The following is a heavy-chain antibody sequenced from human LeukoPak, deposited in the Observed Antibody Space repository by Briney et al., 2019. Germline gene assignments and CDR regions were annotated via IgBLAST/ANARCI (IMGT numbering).Heavy chain of an antibody. V-gene: IGHV3-64D*09. J-gene: IGHJ4*02. CDR1: GFTFSCCG. D-gene: IGHD3-22*01. CDR3: AKSRAGSSGFYFDY. Sequence: GGSLRLSCSASGFTFSCCGMEWVRQAPGKGLEYVSGIGGNGAYTHYSDSVKSRVTISRDNSKNTLYLQMSSLRTEDTAVYYCAKSRAGSSGFYFDYWGQGTLVTVSS. CDR2: IGGNGAYT.